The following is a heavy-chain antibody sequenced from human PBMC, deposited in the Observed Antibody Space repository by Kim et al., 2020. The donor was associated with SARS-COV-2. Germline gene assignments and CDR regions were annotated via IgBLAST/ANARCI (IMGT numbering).Heavy chain of an antibody. CDR3: ARAQGNTAMARYYGMDV. CDR1: GYTFTSYY. V-gene: IGHV1-46*01. CDR2: INPSGGST. Sequence: ASVKVSCKASGYTFTSYYMHWVRQAPGQGLEWMGIINPSGGSTSYAQKFQGRVTMTRDTSTSTVYMELSSLRSEDTAVYYCARAQGNTAMARYYGMDVWGQGTTVTVSS. D-gene: IGHD5-18*01. J-gene: IGHJ6*02.